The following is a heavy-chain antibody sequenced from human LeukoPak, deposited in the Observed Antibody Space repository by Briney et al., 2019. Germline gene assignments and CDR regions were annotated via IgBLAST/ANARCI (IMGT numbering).Heavy chain of an antibody. J-gene: IGHJ6*02. V-gene: IGHV3-23*01. CDR3: AKAQYSGYDSGYYYYYYGMDV. Sequence: GGSLRLSCAASGFTFSSYWMSWVRQAPGKGLEWVSAISGSGGSTYYADSVKGRFTISRDNSKNTLYLQMNSLRAEDTAVYYCAKAQYSGYDSGYYYYYYGMDVWGQGTTVTVSS. CDR2: ISGSGGST. D-gene: IGHD5-12*01. CDR1: GFTFSSYW.